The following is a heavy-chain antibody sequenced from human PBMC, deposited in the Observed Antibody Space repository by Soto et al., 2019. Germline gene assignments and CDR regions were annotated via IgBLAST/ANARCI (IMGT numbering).Heavy chain of an antibody. CDR3: ARATTVTTFYYYYGMDV. Sequence: SETLSLTCTVSGGSISSGGYYWSWIRQHPGKGLEWIGYIYYSGSTYYNPSLKSRVTISVDTSKNQFSLKLSSVTAADTAVYCCARATTVTTFYYYYGMDVWGQGTTVTVSS. D-gene: IGHD4-17*01. J-gene: IGHJ6*02. CDR2: IYYSGST. CDR1: GGSISSGGYY. V-gene: IGHV4-31*03.